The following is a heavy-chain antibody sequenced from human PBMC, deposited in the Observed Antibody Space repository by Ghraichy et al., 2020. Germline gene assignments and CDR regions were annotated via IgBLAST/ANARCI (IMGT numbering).Heavy chain of an antibody. V-gene: IGHV4-34*01. D-gene: IGHD1-26*01. Sequence: SETLSLTCAVYGGSFTTYYWSWIRQPPGKGLEWIGEINHSGSTNYNPSLKSRVTISVDTSRNQFSLKLSSVTAADTAVYYCARRGESSYRLRYWGQGTLVTVSS. CDR2: INHSGST. CDR3: ARRGESSYRLRY. CDR1: GGSFTTYY. J-gene: IGHJ4*02.